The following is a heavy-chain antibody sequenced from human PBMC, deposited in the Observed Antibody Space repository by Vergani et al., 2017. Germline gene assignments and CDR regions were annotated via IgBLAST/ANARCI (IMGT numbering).Heavy chain of an antibody. D-gene: IGHD6-19*01. CDR2: IYYSGST. CDR1: GGPISSSSYY. CDR3: ARHSTVEWLVKLGWIDP. J-gene: IGHJ5*02. Sequence: QLQLQESGPGLGKPSETLSPTRTVSGGPISSSSYYWGWIRQPPGKGLEWIASIYYSGSTYYNPSLKSRVTISVDTSKNQFPLKLSSVTAADTAVYFCARHSTVEWLVKLGWIDPWGQGILVTVSS. V-gene: IGHV4-39*01.